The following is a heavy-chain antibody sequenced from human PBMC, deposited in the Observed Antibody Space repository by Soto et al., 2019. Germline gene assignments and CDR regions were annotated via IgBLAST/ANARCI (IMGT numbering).Heavy chain of an antibody. D-gene: IGHD3-10*01. J-gene: IGHJ4*02. Sequence: QITLKESGPTLVKPTQTLTLTCTFSGFSLSTSGVGVGWIRQPPGKALEWLALIYWDDDKRYSPSLKSRLTTTKAPSNNQAVLTMTNMAPVDTATYYCAHQERFGDFDYWGQGTLVTVSS. CDR2: IYWDDDK. CDR1: GFSLSTSGVG. V-gene: IGHV2-5*02. CDR3: AHQERFGDFDY.